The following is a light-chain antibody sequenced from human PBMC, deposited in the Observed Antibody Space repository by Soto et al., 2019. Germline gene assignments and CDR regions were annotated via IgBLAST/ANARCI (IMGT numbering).Light chain of an antibody. J-gene: IGKJ2*01. Sequence: EIVLTQSPATLSVSPGDRVTLSCRASESLFGFLAWYQQKPGQAPRLLIYGVSTRATGIPASFSGGGSATDFTLTISSLQSEDSAVYFCQSYNDWPFASGLGTRLEI. CDR3: QSYNDWPFA. CDR1: ESLFGF. V-gene: IGKV3-15*01. CDR2: GVS.